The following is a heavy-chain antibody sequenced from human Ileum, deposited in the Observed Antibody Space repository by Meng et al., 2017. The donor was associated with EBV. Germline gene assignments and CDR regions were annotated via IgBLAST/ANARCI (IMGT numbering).Heavy chain of an antibody. CDR1: GDSITTHNW. V-gene: IGHV4-4*03. CDR3: LRGSGGSV. D-gene: IGHD3-10*01. J-gene: IGHJ1*01. Sequence: VQLLWSGHRRCSPPDSLALPGAVMGDSITTHNWWAWVRQPPGKGLEWIGEIPHRGSSAYNPSLKSRVSMSIDKSKNQFSLKLTSVTAADTAVYHCLRGSGGSVWGQGTLVTVSS. CDR2: IPHRGSS.